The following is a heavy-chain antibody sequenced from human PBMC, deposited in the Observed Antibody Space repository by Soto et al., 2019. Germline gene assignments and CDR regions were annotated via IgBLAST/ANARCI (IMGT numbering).Heavy chain of an antibody. D-gene: IGHD5-18*01. Sequence: ASVKVSCKASGYTFTSYGISWVRQAPGQGLEWMGWISAYNGNTNYAQKLQGRVTVTTDTSTSTAYMELRSLRSDDTAVYYCARATAMVMAQSDLEDYWGQGTLVTVSS. CDR1: GYTFTSYG. J-gene: IGHJ4*02. V-gene: IGHV1-18*01. CDR3: ARATAMVMAQSDLEDY. CDR2: ISAYNGNT.